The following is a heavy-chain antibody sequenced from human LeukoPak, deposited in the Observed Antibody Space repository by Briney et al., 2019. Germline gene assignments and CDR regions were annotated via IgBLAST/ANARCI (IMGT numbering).Heavy chain of an antibody. CDR1: GFTFDNYA. D-gene: IGHD5-12*01. J-gene: IGHJ5*02. CDR3: ARDAGNSGYGCDL. CDR2: TSGSGGST. Sequence: GGSLRLSCAASGFTFDNYATSWVRQAPGKRLQWVSSTSGSGGSTYYTDSVKGRFTISRDNARNLMYLQMNNLRGEDTAIYYCARDAGNSGYGCDLWGQGTLVTVSS. V-gene: IGHV3-23*01.